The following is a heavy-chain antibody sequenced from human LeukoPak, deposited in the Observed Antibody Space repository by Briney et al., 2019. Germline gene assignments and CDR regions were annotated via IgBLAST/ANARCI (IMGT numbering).Heavy chain of an antibody. D-gene: IGHD6-13*01. CDR1: GFTFSDYY. J-gene: IGHJ4*02. CDR3: ASDAGSSWTDFDY. Sequence: GGSLRLSCAAAGFTFSDYYMSCIRQAPGKGLEGVSYISSSGSTIYYADSVKGRFTISRDNAKNSLYLQMNSLRAEETAVYSCASDAGSSWTDFDYWGQGTLVTVSS. CDR2: ISSSGSTI. V-gene: IGHV3-11*01.